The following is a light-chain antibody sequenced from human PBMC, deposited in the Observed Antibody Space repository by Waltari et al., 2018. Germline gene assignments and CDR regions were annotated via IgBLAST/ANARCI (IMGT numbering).Light chain of an antibody. J-gene: IGLJ1*01. CDR2: DVS. CDR1: SSDVGGYNY. CDR3: CSYAGSSTWV. V-gene: IGLV2-23*02. Sequence: QSALTQPASVSGSPGQSITISCTGTSSDVGGYNYVSWYQKHPGKAPKLMIYDVSKRPSGVSNRFSGSKAGNTASLTISGLQAEDEADYYCCSYAGSSTWVFGTGTKVTVL.